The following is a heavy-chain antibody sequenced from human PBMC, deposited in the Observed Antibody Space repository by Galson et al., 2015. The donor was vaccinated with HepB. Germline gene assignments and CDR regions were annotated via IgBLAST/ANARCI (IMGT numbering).Heavy chain of an antibody. D-gene: IGHD1-7*01. CDR3: ARDLKVPTGTGTTLLLGMDV. V-gene: IGHV3-33*01. Sequence: SLRLSCAASGFTFSSYGMHWVRQAPGKGLEWVAVIWYDGSNKYYADSVKGRFTISRDNSKNTLYLQMNSLRAEDTAVYYCARDLKVPTGTGTTLLLGMDVWGQGTTVTVSS. CDR2: IWYDGSNK. CDR1: GFTFSSYG. J-gene: IGHJ6*02.